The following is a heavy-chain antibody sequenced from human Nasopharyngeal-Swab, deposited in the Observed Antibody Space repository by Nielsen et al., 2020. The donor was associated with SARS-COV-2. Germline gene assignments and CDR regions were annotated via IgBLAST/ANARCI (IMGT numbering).Heavy chain of an antibody. CDR3: ARDSFSRVGAAGSSHYYYYGMDV. CDR1: GFTFSSYW. V-gene: IGHV3-7*01. CDR2: IKQDGSEK. Sequence: GGSLRLSCAASGFTFSSYWMSWVRQAPGKGLEWVANIKQDGSEKYYVDSVKGRFTISRDNAKNSLYLQMNSPRAEDTAVYYCARDSFSRVGAAGSSHYYYYGMDVWGQGTTVTVSS. D-gene: IGHD6-13*01. J-gene: IGHJ6*02.